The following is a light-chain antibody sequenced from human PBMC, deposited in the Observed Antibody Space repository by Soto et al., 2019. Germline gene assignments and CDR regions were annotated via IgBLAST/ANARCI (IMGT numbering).Light chain of an antibody. Sequence: DIQMTQSPSSLSASVGDRVTITCRASQTISTYLNWYQQIPGKAPKLRIYGASNLQNGVPSRFSGSGSGTDFTLTISSLQPEDFATYYCQKSSSIPYTFGQGTKLDIK. CDR2: GAS. CDR3: QKSSSIPYT. J-gene: IGKJ2*01. V-gene: IGKV1-39*01. CDR1: QTISTY.